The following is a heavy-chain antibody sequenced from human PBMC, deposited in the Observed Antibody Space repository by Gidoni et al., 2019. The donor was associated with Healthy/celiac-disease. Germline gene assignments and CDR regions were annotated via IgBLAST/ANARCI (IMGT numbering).Heavy chain of an antibody. CDR2: IYTSGST. J-gene: IGHJ5*02. D-gene: IGHD3-3*01. V-gene: IGHV4-61*02. Sequence: QVQLQESGPGLVKPSQTLSLTCTVSGGSISSGSSYWSWIRQPAGKGLEWIGRIYTSGSTNYNPSLKSRVTISVDTSKNQFSLKLSSVTAADTAVYYCARGLFLEWLSPNNWFDPWGQGTLVTVSS. CDR3: ARGLFLEWLSPNNWFDP. CDR1: GGSISSGSSY.